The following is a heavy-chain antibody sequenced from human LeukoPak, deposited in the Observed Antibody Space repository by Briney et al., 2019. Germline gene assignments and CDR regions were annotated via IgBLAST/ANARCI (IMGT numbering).Heavy chain of an antibody. J-gene: IGHJ4*02. D-gene: IGHD2-2*01. V-gene: IGHV3-21*01. CDR2: ISSSSSYI. Sequence: PGGSLRLSCAASGFTFSSYSVNWVRQAPGKGLEWVSSISSSSSYIYYADSVKGRFTISRDNAKNSLYLQMNSLRAEDTAVYYCALYCSSTSCSPFDYWGQGTLVTVSS. CDR3: ALYCSSTSCSPFDY. CDR1: GFTFSSYS.